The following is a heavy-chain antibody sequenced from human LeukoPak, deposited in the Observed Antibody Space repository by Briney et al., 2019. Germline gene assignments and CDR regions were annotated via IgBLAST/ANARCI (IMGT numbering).Heavy chain of an antibody. CDR2: ISAGRSYT. CDR3: ARTRGGSYSDY. Sequence: GGSLRLSCAASGFTFSDYYMSWIRQAPGKGLEWVSYISAGRSYTNYADSVKGRLTISRDDAKNSLYLQMNSLRTEDTAVYYCARTRGGSYSDYWGQGTLVTVSS. J-gene: IGHJ4*02. V-gene: IGHV3-11*06. D-gene: IGHD1-26*01. CDR1: GFTFSDYY.